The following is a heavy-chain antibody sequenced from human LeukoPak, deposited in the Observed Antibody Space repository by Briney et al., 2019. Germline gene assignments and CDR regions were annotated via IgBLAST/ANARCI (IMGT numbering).Heavy chain of an antibody. D-gene: IGHD6-13*01. J-gene: IGHJ4*02. CDR1: GFTFSDYY. V-gene: IGHV3-11*01. CDR2: ISSRGSTI. Sequence: GGSLRLSCAASGFTFSDYYMSWIRQAPGKGLEWVSYISSRGSTIYYADSVKGRFTISRDNAKNSLYLQMNSLRAEDTAVYYCARSNSSSWDGGEIDYWGQGTLVTVSS. CDR3: ARSNSSSWDGGEIDY.